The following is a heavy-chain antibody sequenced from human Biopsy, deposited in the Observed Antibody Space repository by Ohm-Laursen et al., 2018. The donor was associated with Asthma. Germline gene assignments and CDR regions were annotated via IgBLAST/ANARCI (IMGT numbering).Heavy chain of an antibody. J-gene: IGHJ6*02. V-gene: IGHV1-18*01. Sequence: GASVKVSCKTAGYTFNSAGITWARQAPGQGLEWMGWISVYNGNTKVAQKLQDRVTMITDTSTSTAYMELRSLRSDDTSVYFSATAVDYSHDYGIDVWGQEPTVTVS. CDR2: ISVYNGNT. CDR3: ATAVDYSHDYGIDV. CDR1: GYTFNSAG. D-gene: IGHD5-12*01.